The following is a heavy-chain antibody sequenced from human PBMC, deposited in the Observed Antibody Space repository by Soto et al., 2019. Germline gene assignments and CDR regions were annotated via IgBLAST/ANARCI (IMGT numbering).Heavy chain of an antibody. V-gene: IGHV1-69*12. D-gene: IGHD3-22*01. Sequence: QVQLVQSGAEVKKPGSSVKVSCKASGGTFSSYAISWVRQAPGQGLEWMGGIIPIFGTANYAQKFQGRVTITADESTSTAYMELSSLRSEDTAVYYCARDSPTEPYYYDSSGYYPGDYWGQGTLVTVSS. CDR1: GGTFSSYA. J-gene: IGHJ4*02. CDR3: ARDSPTEPYYYDSSGYYPGDY. CDR2: IIPIFGTA.